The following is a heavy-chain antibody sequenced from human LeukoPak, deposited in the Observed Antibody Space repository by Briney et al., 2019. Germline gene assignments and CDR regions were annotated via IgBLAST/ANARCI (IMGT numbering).Heavy chain of an antibody. CDR3: AREAEMAKYYFDY. J-gene: IGHJ4*02. CDR2: IIPIFGTA. V-gene: IGHV1-69*13. D-gene: IGHD5-24*01. CDR1: GGTFSSYA. Sequence: SMKVSCKASGGTFSSYAISWVRQAPGQGLEWMGGIIPIFGTANYAQKFQGRVTITADESTSTAYMELSSLRSEDTAVYYCAREAEMAKYYFDYWGQGTLVTVSS.